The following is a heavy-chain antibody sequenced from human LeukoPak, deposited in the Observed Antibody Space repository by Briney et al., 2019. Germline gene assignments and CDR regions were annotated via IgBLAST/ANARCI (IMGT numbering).Heavy chain of an antibody. J-gene: IGHJ6*03. Sequence: VASVKVSCKASGGTFSSYAISWVRQAPGQGLEWMGGIIPIFGTANYAQKFQGRVTITTDESTSTAYMELSSLRSEDTAVYYCASACGSVDRDYYYYMDVWGKGTTVTVSS. D-gene: IGHD3-10*01. CDR3: ASACGSVDRDYYYYMDV. CDR1: GGTFSSYA. V-gene: IGHV1-69*05. CDR2: IIPIFGTA.